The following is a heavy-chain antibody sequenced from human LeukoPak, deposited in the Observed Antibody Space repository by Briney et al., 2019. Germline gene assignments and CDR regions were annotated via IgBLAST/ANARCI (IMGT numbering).Heavy chain of an antibody. CDR2: INSDGSST. D-gene: IGHD3-22*01. Sequence: GGSLRLSCAASGFSFSSYGMHWVRQAPGKGLVWVSRINSDGSSTSYADSVKGRFTISRDNAKNTLYLQMNSLRAEDTAVYYCARGAYDSSGYHLRGDYWGQGTLVTVSS. CDR3: ARGAYDSSGYHLRGDY. V-gene: IGHV3-74*01. CDR1: GFSFSSYG. J-gene: IGHJ4*02.